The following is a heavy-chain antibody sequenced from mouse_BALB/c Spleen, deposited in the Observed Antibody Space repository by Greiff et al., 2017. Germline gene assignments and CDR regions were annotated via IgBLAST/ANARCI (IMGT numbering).Heavy chain of an antibody. CDR3: ARKGDYWYFDG. V-gene: IGHV5-17*02. J-gene: IGHJ1*01. CDR2: ISSGSSTI. Sequence: EVKVVESGGGLVQPGGSRKLSCAASGFTFSSFGMHWVRQAPEKGLEWVAYISSGSSTIYYADTVKGRFTISRDNPKNTLFLQMTSLRSEDTAMYYCARKGDYWYFDGWGAGTTVTVSS. CDR1: GFTFSSFG.